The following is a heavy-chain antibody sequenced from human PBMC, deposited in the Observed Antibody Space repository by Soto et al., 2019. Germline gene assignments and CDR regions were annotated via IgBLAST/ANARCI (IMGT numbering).Heavy chain of an antibody. CDR3: AKARGYGSSHGAAAFDP. V-gene: IGHV3-23*01. CDR2: ISGSGGST. J-gene: IGHJ5*02. CDR1: GFTFSSYA. D-gene: IGHD3-10*01. Sequence: EVQLLESGGGLVQPGGSLRLSCAASGFTFSSYAMSWVRQAPGKGLEWVSAISGSGGSTYYADSVKGRFTISRDNSKNTLYLQMNSLRAEDTAVYYCAKARGYGSSHGAAAFDPWGQGTLVTVSS.